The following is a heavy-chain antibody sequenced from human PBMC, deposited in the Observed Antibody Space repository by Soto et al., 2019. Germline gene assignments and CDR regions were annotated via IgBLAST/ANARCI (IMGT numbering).Heavy chain of an antibody. CDR3: TRRLYSSSSGWYFDL. D-gene: IGHD6-6*01. CDR1: GFTFSGSA. J-gene: IGHJ2*01. V-gene: IGHV3-73*01. Sequence: GGSLRLSCAASGFTFSGSAMHWVRQASGKGLEWVGRIRSKANSYATAYAASVKGRFTISRDDSKNTAYLQMNSLKTEDTAVYYCTRRLYSSSSGWYFDLWGRGTLVTVSS. CDR2: IRSKANSYAT.